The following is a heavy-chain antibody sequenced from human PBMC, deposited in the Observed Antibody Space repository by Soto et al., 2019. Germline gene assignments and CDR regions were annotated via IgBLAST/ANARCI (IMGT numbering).Heavy chain of an antibody. CDR3: TTALYSSSWYPAVYGMDV. J-gene: IGHJ6*02. CDR2: IKSKTDGGTT. Sequence: EVQLVESGGGLVKPGGSLRLSCAASGFTFSNAWMNWVRQAPGKGLEWVGRIKSKTDGGTTDYAAHVKGRFTISRDDSNNTLYLQMNRLKTEDTAVYYCTTALYSSSWYPAVYGMDVWGQGTTVTVSS. D-gene: IGHD6-13*01. CDR1: GFTFSNAW. V-gene: IGHV3-15*07.